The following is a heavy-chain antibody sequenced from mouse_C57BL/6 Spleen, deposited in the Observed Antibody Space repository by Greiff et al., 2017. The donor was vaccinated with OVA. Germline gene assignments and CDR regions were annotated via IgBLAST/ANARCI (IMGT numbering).Heavy chain of an antibody. J-gene: IGHJ3*01. V-gene: IGHV5-4*03. CDR2: ISDGGSYT. Sequence: EVKLMESGGGLVKPGGSLKLSCAASGFTFSSYAMSWVRQTPEKRLEWVATISDGGSYTYYPDNVKGRFTISRDNAKNNLYLQMSHLKSEDTAMYYCARGGGGFAYWGQGTLVTVSA. CDR1: GFTFSSYA. CDR3: ARGGGGFAY.